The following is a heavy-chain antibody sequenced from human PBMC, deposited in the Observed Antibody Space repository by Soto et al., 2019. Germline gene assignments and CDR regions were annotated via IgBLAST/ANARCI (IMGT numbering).Heavy chain of an antibody. CDR3: ARDQYDSSGYHGQVY. J-gene: IGHJ4*02. D-gene: IGHD3-22*01. V-gene: IGHV3-33*01. CDR2: IWYDGSNK. Sequence: GGSLRLSCAASGSTFSSYGMHWVRQAPGKGLEWVAVIWYDGSNKYYADSVKGRFTISRDNSKNTLYLQMNSLRAEDTAVYYCARDQYDSSGYHGQVYWGQGTLVTVSS. CDR1: GSTFSSYG.